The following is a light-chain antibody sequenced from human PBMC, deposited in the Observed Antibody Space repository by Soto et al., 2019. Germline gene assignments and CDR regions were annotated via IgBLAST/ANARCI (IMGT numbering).Light chain of an antibody. CDR1: SSNLGAGYD. V-gene: IGLV1-40*01. CDR2: GNR. CDR3: QAYDYSLTASV. Sequence: QSVLTQPPSVSGAPGQRVTLSCTGNSSNLGAGYDVHWYQQLPGAAPKLVIFGNRNRPSGVPERFFGSKSGTSASLAITGLQAEDEAHYYCQAYDYSLTASVFGGGTQLTVL. J-gene: IGLJ3*02.